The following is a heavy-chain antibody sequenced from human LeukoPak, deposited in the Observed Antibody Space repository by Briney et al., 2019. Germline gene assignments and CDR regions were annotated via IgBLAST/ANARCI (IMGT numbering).Heavy chain of an antibody. CDR1: GFTVSSNY. V-gene: IGHV3-66*02. CDR3: ARGGSSGPMDY. Sequence: PGGSLRLSCAASGFTVSSNYMSWVRQAPGKGLEWVSVIYSGGSTCYAASVKGRFTISRDNSKNTLYLQMNSLRAEDTAVYYCARGGSSGPMDYWGQGTLVTVSS. J-gene: IGHJ4*02. D-gene: IGHD6-19*01. CDR2: IYSGGST.